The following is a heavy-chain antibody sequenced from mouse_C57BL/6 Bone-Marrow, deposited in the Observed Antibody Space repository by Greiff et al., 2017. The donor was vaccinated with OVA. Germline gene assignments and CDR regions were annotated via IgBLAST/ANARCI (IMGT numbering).Heavy chain of an antibody. J-gene: IGHJ4*01. CDR1: GYTFTSYG. CDR3: ARTLSSYSNLYAMDY. V-gene: IGHV1-81*01. CDR2: IYPRSGNT. Sequence: VKLQESGAELARPGASVKLSCKASGYTFTSYGISWVKQRTGQGLEWIGEIYPRSGNTYYNEKFKGKATLTADKSSSTAYMELRSLTSEDSAVYFCARTLSSYSNLYAMDYWGQGTSVTVSS. D-gene: IGHD2-5*01.